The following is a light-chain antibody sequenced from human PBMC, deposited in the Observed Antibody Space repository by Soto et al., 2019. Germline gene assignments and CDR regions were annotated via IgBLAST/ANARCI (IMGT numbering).Light chain of an antibody. Sequence: ESVLTQSPGTLSLSPGERATLSCRASQSVSNNYLAWYQQKPGQAPRLLIYGASTRATGIPDRFSGSGSGTDFTLTISRLEPEDSAVYYCQMYGSSPPGTFGQGTKVDIK. CDR3: QMYGSSPPGT. V-gene: IGKV3-20*01. CDR2: GAS. CDR1: QSVSNNY. J-gene: IGKJ1*01.